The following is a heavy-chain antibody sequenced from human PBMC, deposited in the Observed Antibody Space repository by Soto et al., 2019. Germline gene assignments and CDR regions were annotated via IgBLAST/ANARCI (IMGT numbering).Heavy chain of an antibody. V-gene: IGHV1-69*12. J-gene: IGHJ6*02. CDR1: GGTFSSYA. D-gene: IGHD2-15*01. CDR2: IIPIFGTA. CDR3: ASDQHPRMWVAAKRYGVDV. Sequence: QVQLVQSGAEVKKPGSSVKVSCKASGGTFSSYAISWVRQAPGQGLEWMGGIIPIFGTANYAQKFQGRGTITADESTSTAYMELSSLRSEATAVYYCASDQHPRMWVAAKRYGVDVWGQGTTVTVSS.